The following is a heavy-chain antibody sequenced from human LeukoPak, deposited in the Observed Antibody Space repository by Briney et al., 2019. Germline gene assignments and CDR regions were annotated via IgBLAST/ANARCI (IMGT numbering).Heavy chain of an antibody. Sequence: KTSETLSLTCTVSGGSISSSTYFWGWIRQPPGKGREWIGSIFNSATTYYNPSLKSRVTISVDTSKNQFSLKLNSVTAADTAVYYCARHGSYYFWFDPWGQGTLVTVSS. CDR1: GGSISSSTYF. CDR3: ARHGSYYFWFDP. V-gene: IGHV4-39*01. D-gene: IGHD1-26*01. J-gene: IGHJ5*02. CDR2: IFNSATT.